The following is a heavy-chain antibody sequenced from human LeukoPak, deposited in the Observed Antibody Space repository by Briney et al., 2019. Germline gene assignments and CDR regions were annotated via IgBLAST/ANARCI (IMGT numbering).Heavy chain of an antibody. Sequence: ASVKVSCKASGYTFTSYAFRWVRQAPGQGLEWMGWISAYNGNTNYAQKFQGRVTMTTDTSTSTAYMELRSLRSEDTAVYYCARDPQNWNGGRDWFDPWGQGTLVTVSS. CDR1: GYTFTSYA. CDR3: ARDPQNWNGGRDWFDP. CDR2: ISAYNGNT. J-gene: IGHJ5*02. D-gene: IGHD1-1*01. V-gene: IGHV1-18*01.